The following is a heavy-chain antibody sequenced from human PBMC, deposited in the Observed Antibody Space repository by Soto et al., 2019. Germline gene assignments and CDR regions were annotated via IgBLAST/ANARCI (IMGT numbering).Heavy chain of an antibody. CDR1: GGSCIGYY. V-gene: IGHV4-34*01. CDR3: ARSISDYDFWSGYYMPRYYYYYMDV. J-gene: IGHJ6*03. CDR2: INHSGST. Sequence: LETHSLTCTVYGGSCIGYYWSWIRQPTGKGLEWIGEINHSGSTNYNPSLKSRVTISVDTSKNQFSLKLSSVTAADTAVYYCARSISDYDFWSGYYMPRYYYYYMDVWGKGTTVTVSS. D-gene: IGHD3-3*01.